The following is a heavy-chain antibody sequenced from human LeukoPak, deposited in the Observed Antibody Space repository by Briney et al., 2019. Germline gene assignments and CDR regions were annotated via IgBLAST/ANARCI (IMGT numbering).Heavy chain of an antibody. Sequence: PGGSLRLSCAASGFTVSSNYMSWVRQAPGKGLEWVSVIYSGGSTYYADSVKGRFTISRDNSKNTPYLQMNSLRAEDTAVYYCARSSYYYGSGSYHYYMDVWGKGTTVTISS. J-gene: IGHJ6*03. CDR3: ARSSYYYGSGSYHYYMDV. D-gene: IGHD3-10*01. CDR2: IYSGGST. V-gene: IGHV3-66*01. CDR1: GFTVSSNY.